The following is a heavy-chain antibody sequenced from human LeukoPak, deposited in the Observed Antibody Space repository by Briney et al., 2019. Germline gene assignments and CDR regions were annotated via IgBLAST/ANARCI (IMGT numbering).Heavy chain of an antibody. CDR2: GHYSGST. CDR3: VRGQGAFGGYEWANWFDP. J-gene: IGHJ5*02. CDR1: GGSIRSSSYY. V-gene: IGHV4-39*02. Sequence: SGTLSLTCSVSGGSIRSSSYYWAWIPQPPGKGLEWIATGHYSGSTFYNPSLKSRLTLSIDTSKNLFSLQVTSVTAADTAMYYCVRGQGAFGGYEWANWFDPWGQGTLVTVSS. D-gene: IGHD5-12*01.